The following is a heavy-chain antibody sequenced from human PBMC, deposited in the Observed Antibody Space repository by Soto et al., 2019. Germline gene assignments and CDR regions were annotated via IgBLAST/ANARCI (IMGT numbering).Heavy chain of an antibody. J-gene: IGHJ6*02. CDR3: ARHRSALTHYYYYGMDV. Sequence: QVQLVQSGAEVKKPGSSVKVSCKASGGTFSSYAISWVRQAPGQGLEWMGGIIPIFGTANYAQKFQGRVTITADKSTSTAYMELSSLRSEDTAVYYCARHRSALTHYYYYGMDVWGQGTTVTVSS. CDR1: GGTFSSYA. V-gene: IGHV1-69*06. CDR2: IIPIFGTA.